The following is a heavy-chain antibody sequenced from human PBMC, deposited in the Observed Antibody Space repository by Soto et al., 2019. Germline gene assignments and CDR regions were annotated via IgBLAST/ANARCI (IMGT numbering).Heavy chain of an antibody. D-gene: IGHD3-3*01. CDR3: ARGEDTLRFSYFDY. CDR2: MYPSGGST. V-gene: IGHV1-46*01. Sequence: ASVKVSCKASGYNFTSHYMHWVRQAPGQGLESMGIMYPSGGSTSYAQKFQGRVTMTRDTSTSTVYMELSSLRSEDTAVYYCARGEDTLRFSYFDYWGQGTLVTVSS. J-gene: IGHJ4*02. CDR1: GYNFTSHY.